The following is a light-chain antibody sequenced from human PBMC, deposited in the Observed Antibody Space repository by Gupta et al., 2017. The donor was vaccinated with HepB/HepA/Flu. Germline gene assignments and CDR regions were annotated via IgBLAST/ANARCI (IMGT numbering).Light chain of an antibody. CDR2: DAS. Sequence: EIVMTQSPATLSVSPGERATLSCRASQSVSSNLAWYQQKPGQAPRLLIYDASTRATGFPARFSGSGSGTEFTLTISGLQSEDFAVYYCQQYNYWPPWGFGQGTKLEI. V-gene: IGKV3-15*01. CDR1: QSVSSN. CDR3: QQYNYWPPWG. J-gene: IGKJ2*03.